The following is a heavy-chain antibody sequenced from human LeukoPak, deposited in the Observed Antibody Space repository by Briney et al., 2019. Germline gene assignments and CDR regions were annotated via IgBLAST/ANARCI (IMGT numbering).Heavy chain of an antibody. CDR2: IFYSGST. D-gene: IGHD3-22*01. V-gene: IGHV4-59*08. Sequence: SETPSLTCTVSSGSISSYYWSWIRQPPGKGLEWIGYIFYSGSTNYNPSLKSRVTISLDTSKNQFSLKLTSVTAADTAVYFCARHRDYYDTWGRGTLVTVSS. J-gene: IGHJ4*01. CDR3: ARHRDYYDT. CDR1: SGSISSYY.